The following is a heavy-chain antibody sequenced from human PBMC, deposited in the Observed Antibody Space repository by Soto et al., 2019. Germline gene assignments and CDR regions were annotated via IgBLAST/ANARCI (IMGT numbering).Heavy chain of an antibody. Sequence: QVQLQESDPGLVKPSETLSLTCTVSGGSISSYYWSWIRQPPGKGLEWIGYIYYSGSTNYNPSLKSRVTISVDTSKNQFSLKLSSVTAADTAVYYCARGRVSIAAAGTFEYWGQGTLVTVSS. CDR3: ARGRVSIAAAGTFEY. J-gene: IGHJ4*02. CDR1: GGSISSYY. D-gene: IGHD6-13*01. CDR2: IYYSGST. V-gene: IGHV4-59*01.